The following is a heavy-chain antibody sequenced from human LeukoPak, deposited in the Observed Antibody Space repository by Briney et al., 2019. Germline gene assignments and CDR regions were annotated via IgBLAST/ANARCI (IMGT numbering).Heavy chain of an antibody. CDR3: TRAFEPNTGWYIHFH. J-gene: IGHJ4*02. V-gene: IGHV3-49*04. D-gene: IGHD6-19*01. CDR2: IRSKAYGGTT. Sequence: GGSLRLSCAASGFTFSSYWMSWVRQAPGKGLEWVGVIRSKAYGGTTDTAASVTGRFSILRDDSKNIAYLQMSSLKTEDAGVYYCTRAFEPNTGWYIHFHWGQGTVVTVSS. CDR1: GFTFSSYW.